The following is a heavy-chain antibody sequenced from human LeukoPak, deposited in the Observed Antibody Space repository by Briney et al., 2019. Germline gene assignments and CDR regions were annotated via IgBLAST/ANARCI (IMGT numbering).Heavy chain of an antibody. CDR2: IDWDDDK. CDR3: ARERMIRGVITDY. CDR1: GFXLSTSGIC. J-gene: IGHJ4*02. V-gene: IGHV2-70*11. D-gene: IGHD3-10*01. Sequence: QTLSLTCTFSGFXLSTSGICVSWIRQPPGKALEWLARIDWDDDKYYSTSLKTRLTISKDTSKNQVLLTMTNMDPVDTATYYCARERMIRGVITDYWGQGTLVTVSS.